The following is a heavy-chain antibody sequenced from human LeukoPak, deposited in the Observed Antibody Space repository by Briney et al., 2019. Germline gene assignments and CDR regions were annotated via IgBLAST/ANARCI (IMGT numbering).Heavy chain of an antibody. V-gene: IGHV1-46*01. CDR3: ARESPPNWFDP. Sequence: ASVTVSCKASGYTFITYYIHWVRQAPGQGLEWMGIINPNGGTTCYAQKFQGRVTMTRDTSTSTVYMELSSLRSDDTAMYYCARESPPNWFDPWGQGTLVTVSS. J-gene: IGHJ5*02. CDR1: GYTFITYY. CDR2: INPNGGTT.